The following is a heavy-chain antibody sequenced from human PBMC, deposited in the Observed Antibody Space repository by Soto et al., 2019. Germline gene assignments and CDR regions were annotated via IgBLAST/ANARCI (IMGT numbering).Heavy chain of an antibody. CDR3: AHSRPPRLLDY. CDR1: GFSLGTSGVG. Sequence: QITLKESGPTLVKPTQTLTLTCTFSGFSLGTSGVGVSWISQHLGKALEWLALIYWDDDKRYSPSLNSRLTRTKDTSKNQVVLTMTNMVPVDTATYYCAHSRPPRLLDYWGQGTLVTVSS. D-gene: IGHD6-6*01. V-gene: IGHV2-5*02. CDR2: IYWDDDK. J-gene: IGHJ4*02.